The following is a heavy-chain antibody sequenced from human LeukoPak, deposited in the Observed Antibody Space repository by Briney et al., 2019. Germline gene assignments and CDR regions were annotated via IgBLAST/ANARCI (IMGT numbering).Heavy chain of an antibody. D-gene: IGHD1-26*01. CDR3: ASLRSGSYASYYGMDV. CDR2: IYYSGST. CDR1: GGSISSYY. J-gene: IGHJ6*02. Sequence: SETLSLTCTVSGGSISSYYWSWIRQPPGKGLEWIGYIYYSGSTNYNPSLKSRVTISVDTSKNQFSLKLSSVTAADTAVYYCASLRSGSYASYYGMDVWGQGTTVTVSS. V-gene: IGHV4-59*08.